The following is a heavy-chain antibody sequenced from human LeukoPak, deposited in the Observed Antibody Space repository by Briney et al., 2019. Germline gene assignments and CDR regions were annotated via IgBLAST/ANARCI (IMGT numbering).Heavy chain of an antibody. V-gene: IGHV4-59*01. J-gene: IGHJ3*02. CDR1: GGSISSYY. CDR2: IYYSGST. D-gene: IGHD3-9*01. Sequence: SETLSLTCTVSGGSISSYYWSWIRQPPGKGLEWIGYIYYSGSTNYNPSLKSRVTISVDTSKNQFSLRLRSVTAADTAVYYCARGTRRYSDILTGFVLTVGAFDIWGQGTSVTVSS. CDR3: ARGTRRYSDILTGFVLTVGAFDI.